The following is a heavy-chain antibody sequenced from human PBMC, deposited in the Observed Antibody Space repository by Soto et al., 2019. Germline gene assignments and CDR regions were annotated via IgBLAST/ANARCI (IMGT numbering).Heavy chain of an antibody. D-gene: IGHD4-17*01. Sequence: VQLLESGGGLVQPGGSLRLSCAASGFTFSSYAMSWVRQAPGKGLEWVSAISGSGGSTYYADSVKGRFTISRDNSKNTLYLQMNSLRAEDTAVYYCAPYHFDYGDPFDYWGQGTLVTASS. CDR1: GFTFSSYA. CDR2: ISGSGGST. CDR3: APYHFDYGDPFDY. V-gene: IGHV3-23*01. J-gene: IGHJ4*02.